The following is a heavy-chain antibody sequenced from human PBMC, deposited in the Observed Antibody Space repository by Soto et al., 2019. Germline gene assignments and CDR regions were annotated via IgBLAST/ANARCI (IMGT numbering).Heavy chain of an antibody. CDR1: GGTFSIYA. CDR3: ARRGWNRQGDALDI. V-gene: IGHV1-69*13. CDR2: IIPIFGTA. J-gene: IGHJ3*02. D-gene: IGHD1-1*01. Sequence: SVKVSCKASGGTFSIYAISWVRQAPGQGLEWMGGIIPIFGTANYAQKFQGRVTITADESTSTAYMELSSLRSEDTAVYYCARRGWNRQGDALDIRAQGTXATV.